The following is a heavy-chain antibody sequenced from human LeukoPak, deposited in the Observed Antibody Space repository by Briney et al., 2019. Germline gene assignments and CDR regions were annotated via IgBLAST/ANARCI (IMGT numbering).Heavy chain of an antibody. V-gene: IGHV4-59*01. Sequence: SEALSLTCTVSGGSISSYYWSWIRQPPGKGLEWIGYIYYSGSTNYNPSLKSRVTISVDTSKNQFSLKLSSVTAADTAVYYCASIAAAGPHEDYYYYGMDVWGQGTTVTVSS. CDR3: ASIAAAGPHEDYYYYGMDV. D-gene: IGHD6-13*01. CDR2: IYYSGST. CDR1: GGSISSYY. J-gene: IGHJ6*02.